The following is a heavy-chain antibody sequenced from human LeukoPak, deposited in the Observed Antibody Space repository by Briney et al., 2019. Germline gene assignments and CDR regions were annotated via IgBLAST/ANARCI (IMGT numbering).Heavy chain of an antibody. V-gene: IGHV4-4*07. D-gene: IGHD2-15*01. CDR1: GGSISSYY. CDR2: IYTSGST. CDR3: ARGPQCSGFSCGFDY. J-gene: IGHJ4*02. Sequence: KPSETLSLTCTVSGGSISSYYWSWIRQPAGKGLEWIGRIYTSGSTYYNPSLKSRVTMSVDTPKNQFSLNLTSVTAADTAVYYCARGPQCSGFSCGFDYWGQGTLVTVSS.